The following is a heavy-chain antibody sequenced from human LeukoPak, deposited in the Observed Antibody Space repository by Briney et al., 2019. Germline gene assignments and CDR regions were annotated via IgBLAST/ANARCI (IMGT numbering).Heavy chain of an antibody. V-gene: IGHV4-59*11. J-gene: IGHJ6*03. CDR1: GGSIGSHY. CDR3: AGGLWSYYYMDV. Sequence: SETLSLTCTVSGGSIGSHYWSWIRQPPGKGLEWIGYIYYSGSTKYNPSLKSRVTISVDASKNHFSLKLSSVTAADTAVYYCAGGLWSYYYMDVWGKGTTVTVSS. CDR2: IYYSGST. D-gene: IGHD2-21*01.